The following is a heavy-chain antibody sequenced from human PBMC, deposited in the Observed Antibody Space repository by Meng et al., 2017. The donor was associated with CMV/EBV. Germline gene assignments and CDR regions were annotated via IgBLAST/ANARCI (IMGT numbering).Heavy chain of an antibody. V-gene: IGHV3-21*01. D-gene: IGHD3-3*01. CDR3: ARDRGYYDFWSGYPPYFDY. Sequence: GESLKISCAASGFTFSTSWMHWVRQAPGKGLVWVSSISSSSSYIYYADSVKGRFTISRDNAKNSLYLQMNSLRAEDTAVYYCARDRGYYDFWSGYPPYFDYWGQGTLVTVSS. CDR2: ISSSSSYI. J-gene: IGHJ4*02. CDR1: GFTFSTSW.